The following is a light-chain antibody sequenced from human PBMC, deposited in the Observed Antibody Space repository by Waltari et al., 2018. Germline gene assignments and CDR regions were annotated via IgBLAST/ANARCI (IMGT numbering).Light chain of an antibody. CDR3: QHHVRLPAT. CDR1: QNISHY. V-gene: IGKV3-20*01. CDR2: GTS. Sequence: IILTPSPRTLSLSPGGRAAPSCRASQNISHYLAWYQQKPGQTPRLLIYGTSTRADGIPDRFSGSGSGADFSLTITRLEPEDFAVYYCQHHVRLPATFGQGTKV. J-gene: IGKJ1*01.